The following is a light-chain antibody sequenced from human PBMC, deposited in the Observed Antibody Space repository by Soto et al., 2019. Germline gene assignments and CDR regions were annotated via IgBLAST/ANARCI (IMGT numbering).Light chain of an antibody. J-gene: IGLJ2*01. CDR1: SSDVGGYKH. CDR2: KVS. CDR3: SSYKSVATLV. V-gene: IGLV2-14*01. Sequence: QSALTQPASVSGSPGQSITISCTGTSSDVGGYKHVAWYQQYPGKAPKLIIFKVSDRPSGLSNLFSGSKSGNAASLSISGLQPEDEADYYGSSYKSVATLVFGGGTKLTVL.